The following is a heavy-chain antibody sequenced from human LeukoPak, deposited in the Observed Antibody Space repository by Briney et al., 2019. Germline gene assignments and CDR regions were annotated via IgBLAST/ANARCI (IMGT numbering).Heavy chain of an antibody. CDR3: ARAVRGPMVRGVPDAFDI. J-gene: IGHJ3*02. V-gene: IGHV4-31*03. CDR1: GGSISSGDYY. D-gene: IGHD3-10*01. CDR2: IYYSGST. Sequence: PSQTLSLTCTVSGGSISSGDYYWSWIRQHPGKGLEWIGYIYYSGSTYYNPSLKSRVTISVDTSKNQFSLKLSSVTAADTAVYYCARAVRGPMVRGVPDAFDIWGQGTMVTVSS.